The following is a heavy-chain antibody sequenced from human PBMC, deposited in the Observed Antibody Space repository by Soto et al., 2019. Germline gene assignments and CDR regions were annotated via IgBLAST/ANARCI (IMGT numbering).Heavy chain of an antibody. V-gene: IGHV4-31*03. CDR1: GGSISSGGYY. Sequence: SETLSLTCTVSGGSISSGGYYWSWIRQHPGKGLEWIGYIYYSGSTYYNPSLKSRVTISVDTSKNQFSLKLSSVTAADTAVYYCARVFASESITIFGVVIVYFAYWGQGTLLTVSS. D-gene: IGHD3-3*01. CDR2: IYYSGST. J-gene: IGHJ4*02. CDR3: ARVFASESITIFGVVIVYFAY.